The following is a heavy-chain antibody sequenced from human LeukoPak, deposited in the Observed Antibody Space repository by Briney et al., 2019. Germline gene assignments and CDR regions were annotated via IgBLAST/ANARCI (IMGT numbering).Heavy chain of an antibody. CDR2: ITGSGGST. J-gene: IGHJ3*02. Sequence: GGSLRLSCAASKFTFSSYAKSWVRKAPGQGLEWVSAITGSGGSTYYADSVKGRFTISRDNSKNTLYLQMNSLRAEDTAVYYCAKVHDSRSPDDAFDIWGRGTMVTVS. D-gene: IGHD3-22*01. CDR3: AKVHDSRSPDDAFDI. CDR1: KFTFSSYA. V-gene: IGHV3-23*01.